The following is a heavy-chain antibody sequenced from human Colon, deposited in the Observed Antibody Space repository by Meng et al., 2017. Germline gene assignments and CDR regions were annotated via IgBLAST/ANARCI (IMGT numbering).Heavy chain of an antibody. CDR2: TYQNGRP. D-gene: IGHD6-19*01. CDR1: GGSITSGDR. CDR3: AREVVVAGTRNWLDP. Sequence: GEGEGEGAGLVKRGGTRSLTGSVAGGSITSGDRWSWVRETPGKGLEWIGETYQNGRPNYNPSLKSRVTISVDKSKNQFSLNMTSVTAADTAVYYCAREVVVAGTRNWLDPWGQGILVTVSS. V-gene: IGHV4-4*02. J-gene: IGHJ5*02.